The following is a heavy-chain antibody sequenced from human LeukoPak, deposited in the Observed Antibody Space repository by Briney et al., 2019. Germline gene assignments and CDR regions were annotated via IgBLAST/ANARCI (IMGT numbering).Heavy chain of an antibody. D-gene: IGHD3-10*01. J-gene: IGHJ6*03. Sequence: GGSLRLSCATSGFTFSNAWMTWVRQAQGKGLEWVGRIKTKGEGGTVDYAAPVKGRFTISRDDSKNTLYLQMNSLRAEDTAVYYCAITGGSYYTYYMDVWGKGTTVTVSS. V-gene: IGHV3-15*01. CDR3: AITGGSYYTYYMDV. CDR2: IKTKGEGGTV. CDR1: GFTFSNAW.